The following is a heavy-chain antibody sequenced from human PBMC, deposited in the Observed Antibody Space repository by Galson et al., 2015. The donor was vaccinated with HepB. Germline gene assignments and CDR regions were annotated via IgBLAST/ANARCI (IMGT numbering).Heavy chain of an antibody. Sequence: SLRLSCAASGFTVSSNCMSWVRQAPGKGLEWVSVIYSGGSTYYADPVMGRFTISRYNSKNKLYLQMNSLRSCDKAVYYCSRDFYYSSTSCDRGGCSFCDLGGRGTLGTVYS. J-gene: IGHJ2*01. CDR1: GFTVSSNC. CDR2: IYSGGST. V-gene: IGHV3-53*01. D-gene: IGHD2-2*01. CDR3: SRDFYYSSTSCDRGGCSFCDL.